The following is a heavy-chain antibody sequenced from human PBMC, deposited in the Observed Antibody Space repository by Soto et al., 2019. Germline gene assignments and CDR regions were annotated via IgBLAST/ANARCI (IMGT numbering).Heavy chain of an antibody. V-gene: IGHV3-23*01. D-gene: IGHD2-15*01. Sequence: GGSLRLSCAASGFTVSSYAMSWVRQAPGKGLEWVSAISGSGGSTYYADSVKGRFTISRDNSKNTLYLQMNSLRAEDTAVYYCAKDLYCSGGSCYHVQYWGQGTLVTVSS. CDR2: ISGSGGST. CDR1: GFTVSSYA. J-gene: IGHJ4*02. CDR3: AKDLYCSGGSCYHVQY.